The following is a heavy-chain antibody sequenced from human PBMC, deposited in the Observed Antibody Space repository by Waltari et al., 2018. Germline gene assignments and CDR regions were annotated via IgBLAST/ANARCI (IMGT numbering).Heavy chain of an antibody. CDR1: GFTVSSNY. D-gene: IGHD6-13*01. CDR2: IYSGGRT. J-gene: IGHJ3*02. CDR3: ARGIAGNDAFDI. Sequence: EVQLVESGGGLIQPGGSPRLSCAASGFTVSSNYMSWVRQAPGKGLVWVTVIYSGGRTYYADSAKGRFTISRGNSKNTRYLQMNSLRAEDTAVYYCARGIAGNDAFDIWGQGTMVTVSS. V-gene: IGHV3-53*01.